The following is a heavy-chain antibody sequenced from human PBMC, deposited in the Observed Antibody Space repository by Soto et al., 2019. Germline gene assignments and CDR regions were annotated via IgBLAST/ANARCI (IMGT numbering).Heavy chain of an antibody. CDR3: ARGAAFDV. Sequence: QLQLVQSRAEVKKPGASVKVACRASGYTFTSNDINWVRQAAGQGLEWMGWMNPKTGKTGNAQKFQGRVTMTSDNSISTVYMDLSRLTSDDTAVYYCARGAAFDVWGQGTMVSVSS. CDR1: GYTFTSND. CDR2: MNPKTGKT. V-gene: IGHV1-8*01. J-gene: IGHJ3*01.